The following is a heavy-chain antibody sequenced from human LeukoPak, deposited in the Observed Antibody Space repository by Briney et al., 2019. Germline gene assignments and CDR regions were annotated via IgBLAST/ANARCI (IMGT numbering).Heavy chain of an antibody. CDR3: AKDQYSVVAASSLDY. V-gene: IGHV3-30*18. CDR2: ISYDGSNK. Sequence: GGSLRLSCAASGFTFSSYGMHWVRQAPGKGLEWVAVISYDGSNKYYADSVKGRFTISRDNSKNTLYLQMNSLRAEDTAVYYCAKDQYSVVAASSLDYWGQGTLVTVSS. D-gene: IGHD2-15*01. J-gene: IGHJ4*02. CDR1: GFTFSSYG.